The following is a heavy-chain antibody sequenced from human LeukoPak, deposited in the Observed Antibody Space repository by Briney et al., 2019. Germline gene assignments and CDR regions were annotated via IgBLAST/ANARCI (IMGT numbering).Heavy chain of an antibody. CDR1: GYSFTGQD. D-gene: IGHD1-26*01. CDR2: INPNTGGT. V-gene: IGHV1-2*02. Sequence: ASVKVPCKASGYSFTGQDVHWVRQAPGQGLEWMGWINPNTGGTNYAQKFQGRVTITRDTTISAAFMELSRLTSDDTAVYYCARGVGATNRTPFDIWGQGTMVTVSS. CDR3: ARGVGATNRTPFDI. J-gene: IGHJ3*02.